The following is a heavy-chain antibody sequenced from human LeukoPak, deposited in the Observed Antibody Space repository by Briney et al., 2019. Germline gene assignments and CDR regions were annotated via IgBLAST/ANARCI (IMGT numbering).Heavy chain of an antibody. CDR1: GYSFTSYG. V-gene: IGHV5-51*01. CDR2: IYPGDSDT. CDR3: ARPGLYSSGWYPLDY. J-gene: IGHJ4*02. Sequence: GESLKISCKGSGYSFTSYGIGWVRQMPGKGLEWMGIIYPGDSDTRYSPSFQGQVTISADKSISTAYLQWSSLKASDTAMYYCARPGLYSSGWYPLDYWGQGTLVTVSS. D-gene: IGHD6-19*01.